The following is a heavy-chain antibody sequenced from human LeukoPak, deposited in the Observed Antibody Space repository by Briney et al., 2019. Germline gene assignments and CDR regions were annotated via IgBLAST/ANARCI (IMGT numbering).Heavy chain of an antibody. Sequence: SETMSLTCTVSGGSISSSSYYWGWIRQPPGKGLEWIGSIYYSGSTYYNPSLKSRVTISVDTSKNQFSLKLSSVTAADTAVYYCARHNYGSGSAFDYWGQGTLVTVSS. V-gene: IGHV4-39*01. CDR3: ARHNYGSGSAFDY. CDR1: GGSISSSSYY. CDR2: IYYSGST. J-gene: IGHJ4*02. D-gene: IGHD3-10*01.